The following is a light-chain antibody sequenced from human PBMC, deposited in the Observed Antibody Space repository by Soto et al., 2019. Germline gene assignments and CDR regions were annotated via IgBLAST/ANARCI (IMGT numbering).Light chain of an antibody. V-gene: IGLV2-14*01. CDR1: SGDVGGYNY. CDR2: KVN. CDR3: SSYTSRSTYV. J-gene: IGLJ1*01. Sequence: QSALTQPASVSGSPGQSITISCSGTSGDVGGYNYVSWYHQHPCEAPKLMIYKVNNRPSAVSNRFSCSKSANTAFLTISRLKAEDEADYYCSSYTSRSTYVFGTGTKLTVL.